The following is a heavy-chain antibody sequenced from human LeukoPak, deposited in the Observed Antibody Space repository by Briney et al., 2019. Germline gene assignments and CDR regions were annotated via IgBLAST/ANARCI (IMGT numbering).Heavy chain of an antibody. V-gene: IGHV3-23*01. Sequence: GGSLRLSCAASGFTFSSYAMSWVRQAPGEGLEWVSAISGSGGSTYYADSVKGRFTISRDNAKNSLYLQMNSLRDEDTAVYYCVRDQFFSFDYWGQGTLVTVSS. CDR1: GFTFSSYA. CDR2: ISGSGGST. D-gene: IGHD3-3*01. J-gene: IGHJ4*02. CDR3: VRDQFFSFDY.